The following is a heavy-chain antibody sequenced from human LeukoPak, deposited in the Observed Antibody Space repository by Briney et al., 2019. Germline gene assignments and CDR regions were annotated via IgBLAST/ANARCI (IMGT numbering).Heavy chain of an antibody. V-gene: IGHV4-31*03. D-gene: IGHD2-15*01. CDR3: ASGSMDIVVVVAATGGYFQH. CDR1: GGSISSGGYY. CDR2: IYYSGST. Sequence: PSETLSLTCTVSGGSISSGGYYWSWIRQHPGKGLEWIEYIYYSGSTYYNPSLKSRVTISVDTSKNQFSLKLSSVTAADTAVYYCASGSMDIVVVVAATGGYFQHWGQGTLVTVSS. J-gene: IGHJ1*01.